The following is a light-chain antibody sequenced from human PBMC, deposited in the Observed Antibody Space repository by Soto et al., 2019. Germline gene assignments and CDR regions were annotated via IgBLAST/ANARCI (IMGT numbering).Light chain of an antibody. CDR2: GAS. J-gene: IGKJ4*01. V-gene: IGKV3-20*01. Sequence: EIVLTQSPGTLSLSPGERATLSCRASQSVSSTYLAWYQQKPGRAPRLLIYGASSRATGIPDRFSGSGSGTDFTLTISSLQSEDVAVYYCQQYNNWPSLTFGGGTKVEIK. CDR1: QSVSSTY. CDR3: QQYNNWPSLT.